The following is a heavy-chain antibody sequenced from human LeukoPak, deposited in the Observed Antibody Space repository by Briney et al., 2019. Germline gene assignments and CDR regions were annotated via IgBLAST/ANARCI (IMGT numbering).Heavy chain of an antibody. J-gene: IGHJ5*02. CDR3: AKDRGSSYPNWFDP. CDR2: ISGSGGST. Sequence: PGGSLRPSCAASGFTFSSYAMSWVRQAPGKGLEWVSAISGSGGSTYYADSVKGRFTISRDNSKNTLYLQMNSLRAGDTAVYYCAKDRGSSYPNWFDPWGQGTLVTVSS. CDR1: GFTFSSYA. V-gene: IGHV3-23*01. D-gene: IGHD1-26*01.